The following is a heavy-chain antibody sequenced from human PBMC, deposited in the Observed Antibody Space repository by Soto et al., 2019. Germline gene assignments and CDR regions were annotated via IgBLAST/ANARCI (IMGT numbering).Heavy chain of an antibody. CDR1: GFTFNTYG. J-gene: IGHJ6*02. D-gene: IGHD2-15*01. Sequence: GGSLRLSCTTSGFTFNTYGMHWVRQAPGKGLEWVAIIWYDGSNKYYADSVKGRFTISRDNSKNTLYLQMNSLRAEDTALYYCARSDCTGAYCYSWPYNYGVDVWGQGTTVTVSS. CDR2: IWYDGSNK. V-gene: IGHV3-33*08. CDR3: ARSDCTGAYCYSWPYNYGVDV.